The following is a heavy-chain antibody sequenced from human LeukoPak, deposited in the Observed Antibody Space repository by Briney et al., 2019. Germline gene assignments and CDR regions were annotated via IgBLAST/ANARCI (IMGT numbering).Heavy chain of an antibody. J-gene: IGHJ4*02. Sequence: ASVKVSCKASGYTFTGYYMHWVRQAPGQGLEWMGWINPNSGGTNYAQKFQGRVTMTRDTSISTAYMELRSLRSDDTAVYYCARPDWLRGPSDYWGQGTLVTVSS. D-gene: IGHD3-9*01. V-gene: IGHV1-2*02. CDR2: INPNSGGT. CDR1: GYTFTGYY. CDR3: ARPDWLRGPSDY.